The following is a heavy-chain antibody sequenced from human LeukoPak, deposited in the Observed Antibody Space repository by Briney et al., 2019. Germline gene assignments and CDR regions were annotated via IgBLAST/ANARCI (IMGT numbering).Heavy chain of an antibody. J-gene: IGHJ4*02. Sequence: SVKVSCKASGGTFSSYAISWVRQAPGQGLEWMGGIIPIFGTANYAQKFQGRVTITADESTGTAYMELSSLRSEDTAVYYCARGNSGLTGTLDYWGQGTLVTVSS. D-gene: IGHD1-14*01. CDR1: GGTFSSYA. V-gene: IGHV1-69*13. CDR2: IIPIFGTA. CDR3: ARGNSGLTGTLDY.